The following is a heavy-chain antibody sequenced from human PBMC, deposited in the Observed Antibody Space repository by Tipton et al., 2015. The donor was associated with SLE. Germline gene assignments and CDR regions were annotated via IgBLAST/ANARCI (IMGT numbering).Heavy chain of an antibody. CDR1: GGSISSYY. J-gene: IGHJ4*02. D-gene: IGHD1-26*01. CDR3: ARGGREPNQGGIDY. V-gene: IGHV4-34*01. CDR2: INHSGST. Sequence: TLSLTCTVSGGSISSYYWSWIRQPPGKGLEWIGEINHSGSTNYNPSLKSRVTISVDTSKNQFSLKLSSVTAADTAVYYCARGGREPNQGGIDYWGQGTLVTVSS.